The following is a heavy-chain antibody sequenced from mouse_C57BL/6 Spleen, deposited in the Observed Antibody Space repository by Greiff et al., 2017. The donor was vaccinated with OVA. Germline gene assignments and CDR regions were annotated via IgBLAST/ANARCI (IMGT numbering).Heavy chain of an antibody. J-gene: IGHJ4*01. CDR2: IYPGDGDT. CDR3: ANYGSSNYAMDY. CDR1: GYAFSSYW. D-gene: IGHD1-1*01. V-gene: IGHV1-80*01. Sequence: QVQLKESGAELVKPGASVKISCKASGYAFSSYWMNWVKQRPGKGLEWIGQIYPGDGDTNYNGKFKGKATLTADKSSSTAYMQLSSLTSEDSAVYFCANYGSSNYAMDYWGQGTSVTVSS.